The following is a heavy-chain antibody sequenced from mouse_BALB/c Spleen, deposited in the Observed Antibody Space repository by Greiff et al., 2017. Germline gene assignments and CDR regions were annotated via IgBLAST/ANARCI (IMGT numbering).Heavy chain of an antibody. CDR3: ARSTVVAPYFDY. CDR1: GFTFSSFG. D-gene: IGHD1-1*01. CDR2: ISSGSSTI. J-gene: IGHJ2*01. Sequence: EVMLVESGGGLVQPGGSRKLSCAASGFTFSSFGMHWVRQAPEKGLEWVAYISSGSSTIYYADTVKGRFTISRDNPKNTLFLQMTSLRSEDTAMYYCARSTVVAPYFDYWGQGTTLTVSS. V-gene: IGHV5-17*02.